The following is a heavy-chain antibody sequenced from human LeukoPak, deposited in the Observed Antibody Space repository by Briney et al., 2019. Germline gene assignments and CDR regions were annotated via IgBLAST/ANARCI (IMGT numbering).Heavy chain of an antibody. J-gene: IGHJ4*02. CDR1: GFTFSSYG. CDR2: IWYDGSNK. V-gene: IGHV3-33*01. CDR3: ARDYSGSFGRFDY. D-gene: IGHD1-26*01. Sequence: PGGSQRLSCAASGFTFSSYGMHWVRQAPGNGLEWVAVIWYDGSNKYYADSVKGRFTISRDNSKNTLYLQMNSLRAEDTAVYYCARDYSGSFGRFDYWGQGTLVTVSS.